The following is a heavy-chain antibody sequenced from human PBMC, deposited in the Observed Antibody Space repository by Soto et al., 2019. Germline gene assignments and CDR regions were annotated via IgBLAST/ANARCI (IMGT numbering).Heavy chain of an antibody. CDR2: IYYSGST. CDR3: ARAKRDTEPIPFGDGYYFDY. J-gene: IGHJ4*02. CDR1: SGSISSGGYY. V-gene: IGHV4-31*03. Sequence: QVQLQESGPGLVKPSQTLSLTCTVSSGSISSGGYYWSWIRQHPGKGLEWIGYIYYSGSTYYNPSLKSRVTIAVDTSKNQFSLKLSSVTAADTAVYYCARAKRDTEPIPFGDGYYFDYWVQGTLVTVSS. D-gene: IGHD3-16*01.